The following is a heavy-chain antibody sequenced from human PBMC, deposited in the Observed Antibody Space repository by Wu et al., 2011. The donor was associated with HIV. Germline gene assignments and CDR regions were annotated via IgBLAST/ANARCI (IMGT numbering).Heavy chain of an antibody. CDR2: FDPEDGKS. CDR3: AVCSMGGGRGLRYYYYMDV. J-gene: IGHJ6*03. CDR1: GYTLTELS. D-gene: IGHD3-10*01. V-gene: IGHV1-24*01. Sequence: QVQLVQSGAEVKKPGASVKVSCKVSGYTLTELSMHWVRQAPGKGLEWMGGFDPEDGKSISAQKFQGRVTLAEDTSSDTLFMELSSLRTEDTAVFYCAVCSMGGGRGLRYYYYMDVWGNGTTVTVSS.